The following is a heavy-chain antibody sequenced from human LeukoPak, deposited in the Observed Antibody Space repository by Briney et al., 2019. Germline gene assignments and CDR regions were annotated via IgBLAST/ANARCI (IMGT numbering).Heavy chain of an antibody. CDR2: INTYNGSP. D-gene: IGHD5-12*01. Sequence: GASVKVSCKTPGYTFTSYAINWVRQAPGQGLEWMGWINTYNGSPNYAQKLQGRVTMTTDTSTSTAYMELRSLTSEDPAVYFGARSRIVATLIRGYFDYWGQGTLVTVSA. CDR3: ARSRIVATLIRGYFDY. J-gene: IGHJ4*02. V-gene: IGHV1-18*01. CDR1: GYTFTSYA.